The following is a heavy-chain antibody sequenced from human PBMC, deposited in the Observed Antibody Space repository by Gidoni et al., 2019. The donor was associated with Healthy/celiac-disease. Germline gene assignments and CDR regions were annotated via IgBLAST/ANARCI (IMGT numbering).Heavy chain of an antibody. D-gene: IGHD4-17*01. CDR2: ISYDGSNK. CDR1: GFTFSSYG. CDR3: AKDSEYGFDY. Sequence: QVQLVESGGGVVQPGRSLRLSCAAAGFTFSSYGMHWVRQAPGKGLEWVAVISYDGSNKSYADSVKGRFPISRDNSKNTLYLQMNSLRAEDTAVYYCAKDSEYGFDYWGQGTLVPVSS. V-gene: IGHV3-30*18. J-gene: IGHJ4*02.